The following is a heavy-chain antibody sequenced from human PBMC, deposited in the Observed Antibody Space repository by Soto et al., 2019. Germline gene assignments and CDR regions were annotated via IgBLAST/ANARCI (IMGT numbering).Heavy chain of an antibody. Sequence: PSETLSLTCAVSGGSISSSNWWSWVRQPPGKGLEWIGEIYHSGSSNYNPSLKSRVTISVDKSKNQFSLKLSSVTAADTAVYYCARDDPNALYGMDVWGQGTTVTVSS. J-gene: IGHJ6*02. CDR3: ARDDPNALYGMDV. CDR1: GGSISSSNW. CDR2: IYHSGSS. V-gene: IGHV4-4*02. D-gene: IGHD2-8*01.